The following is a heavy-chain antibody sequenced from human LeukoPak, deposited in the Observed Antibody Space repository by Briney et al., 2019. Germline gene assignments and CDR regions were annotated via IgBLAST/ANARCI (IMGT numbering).Heavy chain of an antibody. V-gene: IGHV3-30*18. CDR1: GITFSNYA. CDR2: ISYDGTNK. J-gene: IGHJ4*02. CDR3: AKGKAYHDYAPVDS. D-gene: IGHD4-17*01. Sequence: PGRSLRLSCAAPGITFSNYAMHWVRQAPGKGLEWVAAISYDGTNKYYTDSVKGRFTISRDNSKNTLFLQMNSLRVEDTAVYYCAKGKAYHDYAPVDSWGQGTLVTVSS.